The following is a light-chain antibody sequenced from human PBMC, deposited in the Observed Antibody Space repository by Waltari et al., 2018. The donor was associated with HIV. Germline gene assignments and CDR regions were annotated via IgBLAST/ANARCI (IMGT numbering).Light chain of an antibody. CDR2: DVS. CDR1: SSTVGGATS. CDR3: CSYAGNYSYV. V-gene: IGLV2-11*01. Sequence: QSALTQPRSVSGSPGQSVTIPCTGTSSTVGGATSVSWYRQNPGKVPKLMIYDVSKRPSGVPDRFSGSRSGNTASLTISGLQAEDEADYFCCSYAGNYSYVFGSGSRVTVL. J-gene: IGLJ1*01.